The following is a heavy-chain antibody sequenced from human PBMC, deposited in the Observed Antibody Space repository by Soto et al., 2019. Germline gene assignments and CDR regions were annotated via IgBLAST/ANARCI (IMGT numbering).Heavy chain of an antibody. D-gene: IGHD2-2*01. CDR3: AKAPGYCSSTSCSGVAFDI. CDR2: ISGSGGST. Sequence: GGSLRLSCAASGFTFSSYAMSWVRQAPGKGLEWVSAISGSGGSTYYADSVKGRFTISRDNSKNTLYLQMNSLRAEDTAVYYCAKAPGYCSSTSCSGVAFDIWGQGTMVTVSS. V-gene: IGHV3-23*01. CDR1: GFTFSSYA. J-gene: IGHJ3*02.